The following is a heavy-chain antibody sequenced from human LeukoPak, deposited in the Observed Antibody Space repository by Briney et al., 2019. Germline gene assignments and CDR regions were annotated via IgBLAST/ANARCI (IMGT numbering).Heavy chain of an antibody. CDR2: INHSGST. D-gene: IGHD2-2*01. V-gene: IGHV4-34*01. CDR3: ASVVVPAAMGGGWFDP. J-gene: IGHJ5*02. Sequence: SETLSLTCAVDGGSFSGYYWSWIRQPPGKGLEWIGEINHSGSTNYNPSLKSRVTISVDTSKNQFSLKLSSVTAADTAVYYCASVVVPAAMGGGWFDPWGQGTLVTVSS. CDR1: GGSFSGYY.